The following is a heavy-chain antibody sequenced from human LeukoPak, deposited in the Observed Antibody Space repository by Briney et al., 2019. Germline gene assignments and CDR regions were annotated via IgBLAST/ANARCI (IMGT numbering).Heavy chain of an antibody. D-gene: IGHD6-13*01. CDR1: GGTFSSYA. V-gene: IGHV1-69*05. J-gene: IGHJ5*02. CDR3: ARVPYALNIAAAGRDDWFDP. Sequence: SVKVSCKASGGTFSSYAISWVRQAPGQGLEWMGGIIPIFGTANYAQKFQGRVTITTDESTSTAYMELSSLRSEDTAVYYCARVPYALNIAAAGRDDWFDPWGQGALVTVSS. CDR2: IIPIFGTA.